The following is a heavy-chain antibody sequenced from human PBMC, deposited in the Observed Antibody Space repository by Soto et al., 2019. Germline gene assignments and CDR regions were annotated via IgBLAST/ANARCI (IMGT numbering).Heavy chain of an antibody. CDR2: TTPFNGNT. D-gene: IGHD3-3*01. CDR1: GYTFTYRY. J-gene: IGHJ6*02. V-gene: IGHV1-45*02. CDR3: AGTTYDFWSGYYGGMDV. Sequence: GASVKVSCKASGYTFTYRYLHWVRQAPGQALEWMGWTTPFNGNTNYAQKFQDRVTITRDRSMSTAYMELSSLRSEDTAMYYCAGTTYDFWSGYYGGMDVWGQGTTVTVSS.